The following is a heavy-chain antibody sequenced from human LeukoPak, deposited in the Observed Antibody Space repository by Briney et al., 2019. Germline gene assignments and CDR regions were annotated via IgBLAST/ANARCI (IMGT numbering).Heavy chain of an antibody. CDR3: ARDRSGDDDFWSGYYTNWFDP. CDR1: GFTISSYW. Sequence: GGSLRLCWAAGGFTISSYWRSWRRMAPGKGVGWVANIKQDGGEKYYVASVGGRFTTSSDNAQNSLYLQTTSLRVEDTAVYYCARDRSGDDDFWSGYYTNWFDPWGQGTLVTVSS. D-gene: IGHD3-3*01. V-gene: IGHV3-7*01. CDR2: IKQDGGEK. J-gene: IGHJ5*02.